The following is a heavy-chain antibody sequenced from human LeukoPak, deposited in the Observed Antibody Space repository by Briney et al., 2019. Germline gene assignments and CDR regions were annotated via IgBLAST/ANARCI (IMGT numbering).Heavy chain of an antibody. CDR3: ARPDSSSWHFDY. Sequence: GESLKISCKGSGYSFTSYWIGWVRQMPGKGLEWLGIIYPGDSDTRYSPSFQGQVTISADKSISTAYLQWSSLKASDTAVYFCARPDSSSWHFDYWGQGTLVTVSS. V-gene: IGHV5-51*01. CDR2: IYPGDSDT. D-gene: IGHD6-13*01. J-gene: IGHJ4*02. CDR1: GYSFTSYW.